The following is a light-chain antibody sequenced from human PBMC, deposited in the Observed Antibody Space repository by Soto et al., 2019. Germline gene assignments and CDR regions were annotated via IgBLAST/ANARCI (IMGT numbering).Light chain of an antibody. Sequence: EILLTQSPATLSLSPGERATLSGRASQSVYSYLAWYQQRPGQAPRLLIYDASNRATGIPARFSGSGSGTDFTLTIGSLEPEDCAVYYCQQRSNWPLTFGGGTKVDI. CDR1: QSVYSY. CDR2: DAS. J-gene: IGKJ4*01. CDR3: QQRSNWPLT. V-gene: IGKV3-11*01.